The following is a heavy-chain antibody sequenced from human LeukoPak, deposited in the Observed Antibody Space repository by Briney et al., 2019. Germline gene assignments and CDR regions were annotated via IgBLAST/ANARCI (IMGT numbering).Heavy chain of an antibody. CDR2: ISGSGGST. D-gene: IGHD2-8*01. V-gene: IGHV3-23*01. J-gene: IGHJ6*02. Sequence: GGSLRLSCAVSGFTFSSHAMSWVRQAPGKGLEWVSGISGSGGSTYYADSVKGRFTISRDNSKNTLYLQMNSLRAEDTAVYYCARDKRLNYGMDVWGQGTTVTVSS. CDR3: ARDKRLNYGMDV. CDR1: GFTFSSHA.